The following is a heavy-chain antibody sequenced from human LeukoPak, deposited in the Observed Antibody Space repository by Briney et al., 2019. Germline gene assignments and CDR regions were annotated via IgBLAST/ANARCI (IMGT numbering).Heavy chain of an antibody. D-gene: IGHD6-13*01. CDR1: GFSFSDYY. J-gene: IGHJ5*02. Sequence: GGSLRLSCVASGFSFSDYYMSWIRQAPGKGLEWVSYIGSTIYYADSVKGRFTISRDNAKNSLYLQMNSLRAEDTAVYYCASLNQQLDPPYAWFDPWGQGTLVTVSS. V-gene: IGHV3-11*04. CDR2: IGSTI. CDR3: ASLNQQLDPPYAWFDP.